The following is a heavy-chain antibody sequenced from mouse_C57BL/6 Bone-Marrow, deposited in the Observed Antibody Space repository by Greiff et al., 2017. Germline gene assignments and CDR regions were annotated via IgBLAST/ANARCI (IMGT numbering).Heavy chain of an antibody. CDR2: VDPENGDT. D-gene: IGHD2-5*01. CDR3: TTTDYYSKDY. Sequence: VQLQQSGAELVRPGASVKLSCTASGFNIKDDYMHWVKQRPEQGLEWIGWVDPENGDTEYASKFQGKATITADPSSNTAYLQLSSLTSEDTAVYYCTTTDYYSKDYWGQGTTLTVSS. J-gene: IGHJ2*01. V-gene: IGHV14-4*01. CDR1: GFNIKDDY.